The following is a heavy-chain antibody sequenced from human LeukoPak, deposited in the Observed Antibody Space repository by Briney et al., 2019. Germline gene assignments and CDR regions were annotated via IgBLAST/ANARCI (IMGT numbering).Heavy chain of an antibody. Sequence: SETLSLTCTVSGGSISSNNYYWGWIRQPPGKGLEWIGSLYHTGSAYYNPSLKSRVTISMGVSKNHFSLRLSSVTAADTAVYYCARVTGYMTEDYFDYWGQGTLITVSS. J-gene: IGHJ4*02. CDR3: ARVTGYMTEDYFDY. D-gene: IGHD6-13*01. CDR2: LYHTGSA. CDR1: GGSISSNNYY. V-gene: IGHV4-39*02.